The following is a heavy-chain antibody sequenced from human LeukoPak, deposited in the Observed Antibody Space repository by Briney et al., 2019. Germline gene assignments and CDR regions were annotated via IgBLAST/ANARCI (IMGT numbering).Heavy chain of an antibody. V-gene: IGHV4-38-2*02. CDR2: IYHSGST. CDR3: ARDEGGYYDSSGYYSGNYFDY. J-gene: IGHJ4*02. D-gene: IGHD3-22*01. CDR1: GYSISSGYY. Sequence: SETLSLTCTVSGYSISSGYYWGWIRQPPGKGLEWIGSIYHSGSTYYNPSLKSRVTISVDTSKNQFSLKLSSVTAADTAVYYCARDEGGYYDSSGYYSGNYFDYWGQGTLVTVSS.